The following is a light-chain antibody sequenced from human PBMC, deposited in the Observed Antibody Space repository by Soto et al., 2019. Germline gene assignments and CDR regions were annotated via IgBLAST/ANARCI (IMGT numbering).Light chain of an antibody. CDR1: SGHSTYA. J-gene: IGLJ2*01. V-gene: IGLV4-69*01. Sequence: QSLLTQSPSASAALGASVKLTCTLSSGHSTYAVAWHQQQPEKGPRYLMKLNSDGSHTKGDGIPDRFSGSSSGAERHLTISSLQSEDEADYYCQTWGTAIHDVVFGGGTKVTVL. CDR3: QTWGTAIHDVV. CDR2: LNSDGSH.